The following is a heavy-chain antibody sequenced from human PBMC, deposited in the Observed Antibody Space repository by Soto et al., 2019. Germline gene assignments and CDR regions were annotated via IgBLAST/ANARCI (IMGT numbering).Heavy chain of an antibody. CDR2: IIPIFGTA. J-gene: IGHJ6*02. CDR1: GGTFSSYA. CDR3: ARGGYYDFWSGYSNNFYGMDV. D-gene: IGHD3-3*01. Sequence: SVKVSCKAPGGTFSSYAISWVRQAPGQGLEWMGGIIPIFGTANYAQKFQGRVTITADESTSTAYMELSSLRSEDTAVYYCARGGYYDFWSGYSNNFYGMDVWGQGTTVTVS. V-gene: IGHV1-69*13.